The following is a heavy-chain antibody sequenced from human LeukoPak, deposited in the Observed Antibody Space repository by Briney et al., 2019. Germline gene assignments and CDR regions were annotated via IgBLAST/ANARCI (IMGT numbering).Heavy chain of an antibody. CDR3: ARVTMVRGVIIPDY. J-gene: IGHJ4*02. V-gene: IGHV1-69*06. CDR2: IIPIFGTA. Sequence: ASVKVSCKASGGTFSSYAISWVRQAPGQGLEWMGGIIPIFGTANYAQKFQGRVTITADKSTSTAYMELSSLRSEDTAVYYCARVTMVRGVIIPDYWGQGTLVTVSS. D-gene: IGHD3-10*01. CDR1: GGTFSSYA.